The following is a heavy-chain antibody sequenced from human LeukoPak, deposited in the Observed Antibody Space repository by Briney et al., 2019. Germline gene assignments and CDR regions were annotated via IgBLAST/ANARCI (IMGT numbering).Heavy chain of an antibody. Sequence: QPGGSLRLSCAASGFPFRSHWMHWVRQVPGKGLVWVSHSSTDGTTTNYADSVKGRFTISRDNAKDTLYLQLNSLRAEDTAIYYCARSLGYSSGGWGQGTLVTVSS. CDR2: SSTDGTTT. J-gene: IGHJ4*02. CDR3: ARSLGYSSGG. V-gene: IGHV3-74*01. D-gene: IGHD2-15*01. CDR1: GFPFRSHW.